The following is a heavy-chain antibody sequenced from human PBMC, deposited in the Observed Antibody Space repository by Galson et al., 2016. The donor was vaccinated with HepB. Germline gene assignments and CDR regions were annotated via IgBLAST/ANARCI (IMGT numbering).Heavy chain of an antibody. D-gene: IGHD4-17*01. J-gene: IGHJ6*02. CDR3: ARVATVTTFYYYYGMDV. V-gene: IGHV3-30-3*01. CDR1: GFTFSSYA. CDR2: ISYDGGNK. Sequence: SLRLSCAASGFTFSSYAMNWVRQAPGKGLEWVALISYDGGNKYYVDSVKCRFPISRDNYKNKIYLQINSLRAEDTAVDYCARVATVTTFYYYYGMDVWGQGTTVTVSS.